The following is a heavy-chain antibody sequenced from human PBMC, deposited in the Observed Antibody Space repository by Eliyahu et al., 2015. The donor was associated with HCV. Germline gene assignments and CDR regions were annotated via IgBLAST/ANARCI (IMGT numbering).Heavy chain of an antibody. D-gene: IGHD4-17*01. J-gene: IGHJ1*01. V-gene: IGHV3-9*01. CDR2: ISWDSGSL. CDR3: AKVGRNGDLAEYFQH. Sequence: EVQLVESGGGLVQPGRSLRXSXXXSGFXFDDYAMHWVRQGPGQGLEWVAAISWDSGSLRYADSVKGRFTISRDNAKSSLYLQMNSLRPEDTAFYYCAKVGRNGDLAEYFQHWGQGTLVSVSS. CDR1: GFXFDDYA.